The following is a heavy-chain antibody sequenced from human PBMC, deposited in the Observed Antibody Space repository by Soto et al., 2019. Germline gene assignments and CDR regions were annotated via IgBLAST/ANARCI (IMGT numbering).Heavy chain of an antibody. V-gene: IGHV4-4*02. D-gene: IGHD3-10*01. J-gene: IGHJ6*03. CDR3: ARSLLWFGNDGYYYYYYMDV. Sequence: SETLSLTCAVSSGSISSSNWWSWVRQPPGKGLEWIGEIYHSGSTNYNPSLKSRVTISVDKSKNQFSLKLSSVTAADTAVYYCARSLLWFGNDGYYYYYYMDVWGKGTTVTVSS. CDR1: SGSISSSNW. CDR2: IYHSGST.